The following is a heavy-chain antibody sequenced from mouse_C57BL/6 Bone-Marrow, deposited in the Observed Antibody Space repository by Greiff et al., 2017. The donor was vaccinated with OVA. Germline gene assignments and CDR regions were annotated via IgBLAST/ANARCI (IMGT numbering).Heavy chain of an antibody. CDR1: GYTFTSYW. V-gene: IGHV1-50*01. J-gene: IGHJ3*01. CDR2: IDPSDGNP. D-gene: IGHD1-1*01. Sequence: VQLQQSGAELVKPGASVKLSCKASGYTFTSYWMHWVKQRPGQGLEWIGEIDPSDGNPNYNQKFKGKATLTVDTSSSTAYMQLSSLTSEDSAVYYCARLGDYGSRFAYWGQGTLVTVSA. CDR3: ARLGDYGSRFAY.